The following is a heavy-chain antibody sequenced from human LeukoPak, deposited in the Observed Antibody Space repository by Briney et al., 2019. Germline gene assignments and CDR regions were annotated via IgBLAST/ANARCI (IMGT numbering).Heavy chain of an antibody. V-gene: IGHV3-11*01. CDR1: GFTFSDYY. Sequence: GGSLRLSCAASGFTFSDYYMSWIRQAPGKGLEWVSYISSSGSTIYYADSVKGRFTISRDNAKNSLYLQMNSLRAEDTAVYYCASINYYDSSGYPLLYAFDIWGQGTMVTVSS. CDR3: ASINYYDSSGYPLLYAFDI. D-gene: IGHD3-22*01. J-gene: IGHJ3*02. CDR2: ISSSGSTI.